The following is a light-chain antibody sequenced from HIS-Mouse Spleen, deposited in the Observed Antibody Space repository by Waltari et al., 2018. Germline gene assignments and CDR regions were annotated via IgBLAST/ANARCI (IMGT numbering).Light chain of an antibody. Sequence: QSALTQPASVSGSPGQSITISCTGTSSDVGSYNLVPWYQQHPGKAPKLMIYEGSKRPSGVSNRFSGSKSGNTASLTISGLQAEDEADYYCCSYADSSTSVVFGGGTKLTVL. CDR2: EGS. CDR3: CSYADSSTSVV. V-gene: IGLV2-23*01. CDR1: SSDVGSYNL. J-gene: IGLJ2*01.